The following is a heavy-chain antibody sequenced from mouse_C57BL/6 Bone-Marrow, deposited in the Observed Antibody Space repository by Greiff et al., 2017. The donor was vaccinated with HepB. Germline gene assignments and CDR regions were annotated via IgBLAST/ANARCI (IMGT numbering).Heavy chain of an antibody. CDR2: IHPNSGST. D-gene: IGHD2-14*01. CDR1: GYTFTSYW. Sequence: QVQLQQSGAELVKPGASVKLSCKASGYTFTSYWMHWVKQRPGQGLEWIGMIHPNSGSTNYNEKFKSKATLTVDKSSSTAYMQLSSLTSEDSAVYYCARCGGVRRGYAMDYWGQGTSVTVSS. V-gene: IGHV1-64*01. J-gene: IGHJ4*01. CDR3: ARCGGVRRGYAMDY.